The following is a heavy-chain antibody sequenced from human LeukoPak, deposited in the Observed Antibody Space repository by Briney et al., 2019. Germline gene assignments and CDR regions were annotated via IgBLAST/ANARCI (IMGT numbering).Heavy chain of an antibody. CDR1: GFTVSSNY. Sequence: PGGSLRLSCAASGFTVSSNYMSWVRQAPGKGLEWVSVIYSGGSTYYADSVKGRFTISRDNSNNTLYLQMNSLRAEDTAVYYCARERDEDAFGIWGQGTMVTVSS. D-gene: IGHD2-21*02. J-gene: IGHJ3*02. V-gene: IGHV3-53*01. CDR3: ARERDEDAFGI. CDR2: IYSGGST.